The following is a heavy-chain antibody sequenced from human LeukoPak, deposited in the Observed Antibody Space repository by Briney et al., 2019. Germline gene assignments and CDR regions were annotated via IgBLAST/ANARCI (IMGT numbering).Heavy chain of an antibody. D-gene: IGHD6-19*01. Sequence: PSETLSLTRTVSGGSISSYYWSWIRQPAGKGLEWIGRIYTSGSTNYNPSLKSRVTMSVDTSKNQFSLKLSSVTAADTAVYYCARDRGMIAVAGTGWFDPWGQGTLVTVSS. CDR2: IYTSGST. V-gene: IGHV4-4*07. CDR1: GGSISSYY. J-gene: IGHJ5*02. CDR3: ARDRGMIAVAGTGWFDP.